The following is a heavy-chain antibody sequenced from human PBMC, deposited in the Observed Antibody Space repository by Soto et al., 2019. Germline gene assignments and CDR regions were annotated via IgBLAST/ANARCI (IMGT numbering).Heavy chain of an antibody. CDR3: ASATVVAATFDF. CDR1: GFAFRSYN. J-gene: IGHJ4*02. Sequence: GGSLRLSCAASGFAFRSYNMNWVRQAPGKGLEWVASISSGSSNIYYADSVKGRFTISRDNAKNSLFLQMDSLRAEDSAVYYCASATVVAATFDFWGQGTLVTGSS. V-gene: IGHV3-21*01. CDR2: ISSGSSNI. D-gene: IGHD2-15*01.